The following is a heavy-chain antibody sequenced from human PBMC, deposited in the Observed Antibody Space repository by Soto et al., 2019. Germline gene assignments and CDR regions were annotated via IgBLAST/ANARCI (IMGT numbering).Heavy chain of an antibody. CDR1: GYIFTAYS. CDR2: VNPSGGSA. D-gene: IGHD2-15*01. CDR3: AREENCRGGTCYSEYFHH. Sequence: ASVKVSCKTSGYIFTAYSMHWVRQAPGQGLEWMGVVNPSGGSAHYAQSFEGRVALTRDTSTSTFYMELSSLRSEDTAVYYCAREENCRGGTCYSEYFHHWGQGTLVTVSS. J-gene: IGHJ1*01. V-gene: IGHV1-46*01.